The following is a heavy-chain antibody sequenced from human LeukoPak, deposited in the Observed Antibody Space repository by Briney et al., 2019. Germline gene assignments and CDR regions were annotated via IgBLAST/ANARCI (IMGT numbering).Heavy chain of an antibody. CDR2: IYHSGST. J-gene: IGHJ4*02. CDR1: GYSISSDYY. Sequence: SETLSLTCTVSGYSISSDYYWAWIRQPPGKGLEWIGSIYHSGSTYYNPSLKSRVTLSVDTSKNQFSLKLSSVTAADTAVYYCARHGAPRNYYGSGSYSMKYYFDYWGQGTLVTVSS. D-gene: IGHD3-10*01. CDR3: ARHGAPRNYYGSGSYSMKYYFDY. V-gene: IGHV4-38-2*02.